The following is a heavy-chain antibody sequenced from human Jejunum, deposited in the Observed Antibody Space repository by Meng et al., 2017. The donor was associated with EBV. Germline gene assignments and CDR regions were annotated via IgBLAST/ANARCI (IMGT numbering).Heavy chain of an antibody. V-gene: IGHV3-21*01. Sequence: EVQLVESGGGLVKPGGSVRLSCAASGFTFKSYSMNWVRQAPGKGLDWVAFISADGSYSYYADSVKGRFTISRDNAKNSLFLQMNRLRAEDTAVYYCARGFSTEADYWGQGTLVTVSS. D-gene: IGHD1-14*01. CDR2: ISADGSYS. J-gene: IGHJ4*02. CDR1: GFTFKSYS. CDR3: ARGFSTEADY.